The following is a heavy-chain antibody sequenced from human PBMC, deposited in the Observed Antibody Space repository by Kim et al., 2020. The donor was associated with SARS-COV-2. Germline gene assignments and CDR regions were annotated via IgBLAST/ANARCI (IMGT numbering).Heavy chain of an antibody. CDR3: AHSVLWWLKLHFDY. D-gene: IGHD2-21*01. J-gene: IGHJ4*02. V-gene: IGHV2-5*01. Sequence: SPSLKSRLTITKDTSKNQVVLTMTNMDPVDTATYYCAHSVLWWLKLHFDYWGQGTLVTVSS.